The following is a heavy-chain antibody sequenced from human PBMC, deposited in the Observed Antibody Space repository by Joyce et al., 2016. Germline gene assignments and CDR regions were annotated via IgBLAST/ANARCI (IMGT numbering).Heavy chain of an antibody. J-gene: IGHJ4*02. CDR3: VSHERVTDARGIDY. CDR2: ISPGDSDV. D-gene: IGHD2-21*02. CDR1: GYNFTTSW. V-gene: IGHV5-51*01. Sequence: EVKLVQTGAEVKKPGESLKLSCKDFGYNFTTSWIDWVGQMPGKGREGMGMISPGDSDVRYSPSFQGQVSISADKSGSTAYLQWRSLKASDTAMYYCVSHERVTDARGIDYWGQGTLVTVS.